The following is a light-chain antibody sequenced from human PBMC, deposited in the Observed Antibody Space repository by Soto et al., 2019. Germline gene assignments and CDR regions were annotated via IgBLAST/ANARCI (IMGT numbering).Light chain of an antibody. CDR2: GAS. CDR1: QSVSSSY. J-gene: IGKJ2*01. Sequence: EILLTQSPGTLSLSPGERATLSCRASQSVSSSYLAWYQQKPGQAPRLLIYGASSRATGIPDRFSGSGSGTDFTLIISRLEPEDFAVFYCQHYGSSPYTFGQGTKLEIK. CDR3: QHYGSSPYT. V-gene: IGKV3-20*01.